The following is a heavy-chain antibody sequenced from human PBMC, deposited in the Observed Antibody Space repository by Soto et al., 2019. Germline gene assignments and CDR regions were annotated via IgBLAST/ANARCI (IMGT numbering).Heavy chain of an antibody. CDR3: ARAPGGLFDS. Sequence: QVHLQESGPGLVKPSETLSLTCTVSGGSISNYYWSWIRQPPGGGLEWIGYIYYSGSTNYNPALKSRLTIAVGTSRKEFSLRLTSVSAANSAVYYCARAPGGLFDSWGQGTLVTVSS. CDR1: GGSISNYY. V-gene: IGHV4-59*01. D-gene: IGHD1-26*01. J-gene: IGHJ4*02. CDR2: IYYSGST.